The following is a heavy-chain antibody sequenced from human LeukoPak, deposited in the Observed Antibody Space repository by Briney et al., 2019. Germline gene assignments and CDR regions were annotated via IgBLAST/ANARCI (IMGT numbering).Heavy chain of an antibody. J-gene: IGHJ3*02. CDR3: ARVLFGQQLAQHDAFDI. Sequence: SETLSLTCTVSGGSISSSSYYWGWIRQPPGKGLEWIGSIYYSGSTYYNPSLKSRVTISVDTSKNQFSLKLSSVTAADTAVYYCARVLFGQQLAQHDAFDIWGQGTMVTVSS. D-gene: IGHD6-13*01. V-gene: IGHV4-39*07. CDR2: IYYSGST. CDR1: GGSISSSSYY.